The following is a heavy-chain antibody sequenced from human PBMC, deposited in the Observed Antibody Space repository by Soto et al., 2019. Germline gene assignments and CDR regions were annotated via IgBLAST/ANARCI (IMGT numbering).Heavy chain of an antibody. CDR3: ARVSATGTRWFDP. D-gene: IGHD6-13*01. V-gene: IGHV4-31*03. CDR2: ISHRGTA. J-gene: IGHJ5*02. Sequence: SETLSLTCTVSGGSISSGAYYWGWIRQHPGKGLEWIGYISHRGTAYYTPSLKSRVSLSVDPSKSQFSLNATSLTAADTAVYYCARVSATGTRWFDPWGPGTLVTVSS. CDR1: GGSISSGAYY.